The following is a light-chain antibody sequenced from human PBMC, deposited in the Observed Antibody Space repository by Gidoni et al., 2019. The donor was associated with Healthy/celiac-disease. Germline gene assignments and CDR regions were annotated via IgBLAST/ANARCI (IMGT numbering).Light chain of an antibody. CDR1: QGISSY. J-gene: IGKJ2*01. CDR3: QKPGNT. V-gene: IGKV1-9*01. Sequence: DIQLTQSPSFLSASVGDRVTITCRASQGISSYLAWYQPKPGKAPKLLIYAASTLQSGVPSRFSGSGSGTEFTLTISSLQPEDFATYSCQKPGNTFGQGTKLEIK. CDR2: AAS.